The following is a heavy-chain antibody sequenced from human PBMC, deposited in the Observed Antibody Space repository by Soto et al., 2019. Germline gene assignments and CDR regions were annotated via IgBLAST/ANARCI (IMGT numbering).Heavy chain of an antibody. CDR1: GFTFSSYG. Sequence: GGSLRLSCAASGFTFSSYGMHWVRQAPGKGLEWVAVISYDGSNKYYADSVKGRFTISRDNSKNTLYLQMNSLRAEDTAVYYCAKDRGRELLWFGPNYFAAMDVWGKGTTVTVSS. CDR2: ISYDGSNK. CDR3: AKDRGRELLWFGPNYFAAMDV. J-gene: IGHJ6*03. V-gene: IGHV3-30*18. D-gene: IGHD3-10*01.